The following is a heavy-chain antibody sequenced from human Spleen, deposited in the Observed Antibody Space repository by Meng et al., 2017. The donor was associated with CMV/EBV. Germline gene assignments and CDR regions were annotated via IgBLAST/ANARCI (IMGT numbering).Heavy chain of an antibody. Sequence: GESLKISCAASGFTFSSYAMHWVRQAPGKGLEWVAVISYDGSNKYYADSVKGRFTLSRDNSKNTLYLQMNSLRAEDTAVYYCARTLMQLATTYSYYGMDVWGQGTTVTVSS. V-gene: IGHV3-30-3*01. D-gene: IGHD6-13*01. CDR2: ISYDGSNK. CDR1: GFTFSSYA. J-gene: IGHJ6*02. CDR3: ARTLMQLATTYSYYGMDV.